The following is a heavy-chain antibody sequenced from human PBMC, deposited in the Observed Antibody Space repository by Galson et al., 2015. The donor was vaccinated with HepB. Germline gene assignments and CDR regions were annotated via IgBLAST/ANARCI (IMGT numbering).Heavy chain of an antibody. CDR1: GFTFSSYS. CDR2: ISSSSSYI. Sequence: SLRLSCAASGFTFSSYSMNWVRQAPGKGLEWVSSISSSSSYIYYADSVKGRFTISRDNAKNSLYLQMNSLRAEDTAVYYCARGERWSGYLPRFDYWGQGTLVTVSS. J-gene: IGHJ4*02. D-gene: IGHD3-3*01. CDR3: ARGERWSGYLPRFDY. V-gene: IGHV3-21*01.